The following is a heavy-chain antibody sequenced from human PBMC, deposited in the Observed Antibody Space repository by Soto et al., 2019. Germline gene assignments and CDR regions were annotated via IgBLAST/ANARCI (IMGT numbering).Heavy chain of an antibody. CDR1: GGTFSSYA. Sequence: QVQLVQSGAEVKKPGSSVKVSCKASGGTFSSYAISWVRQAPGQGLEWMGGIIPIFGTANYAQKFQGRVTITADESTSTAYMELGSLRSEATAVYYCAREGGNRDIVLLPAGIPPFDYWGQGTLVTVSS. CDR2: IIPIFGTA. CDR3: AREGGNRDIVLLPAGIPPFDY. V-gene: IGHV1-69*12. D-gene: IGHD2-2*01. J-gene: IGHJ4*02.